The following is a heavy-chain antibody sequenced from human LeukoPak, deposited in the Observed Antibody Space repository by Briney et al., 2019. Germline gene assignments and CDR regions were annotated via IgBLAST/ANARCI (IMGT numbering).Heavy chain of an antibody. CDR3: ATSPGRGMVVTAMGSRYFDL. V-gene: IGHV1-24*01. J-gene: IGHJ2*01. D-gene: IGHD2-21*02. CDR1: GYTHTELS. Sequence: ASVKVSCKVSGYTHTELSMHWVRQAPGKGLEWMGGFDPEDGETIYAQKFQGRVTMTEDTSTDTAYMELSSLRSEDTAVYYCATSPGRGMVVTAMGSRYFDLWGRGTLVTVSS. CDR2: FDPEDGET.